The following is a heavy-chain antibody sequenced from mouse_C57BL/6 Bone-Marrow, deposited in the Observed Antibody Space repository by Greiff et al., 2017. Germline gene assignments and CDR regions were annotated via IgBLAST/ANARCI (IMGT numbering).Heavy chain of an antibody. CDR1: GFTFSSYA. CDR3: AREWLLPNYAMDY. CDR2: ISDGGSYT. J-gene: IGHJ4*01. Sequence: EVKLVESGGGLVKPGGSLKLSCAASGFTFSSYAMSWVRQTPEKRLEWVATISDGGSYTYYPDNVKGRFTISRDNAKNNLYLQMSHLKSEDTAMYYCAREWLLPNYAMDYWGQGTSVTVSS. D-gene: IGHD2-3*01. V-gene: IGHV5-4*01.